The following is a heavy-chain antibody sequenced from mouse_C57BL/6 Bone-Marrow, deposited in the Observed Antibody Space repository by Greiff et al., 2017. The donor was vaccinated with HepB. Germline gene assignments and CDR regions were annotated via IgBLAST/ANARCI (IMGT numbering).Heavy chain of an antibody. J-gene: IGHJ4*01. CDR3: ARPNYYGSSFYAMDY. D-gene: IGHD1-1*01. V-gene: IGHV1-50*01. Sequence: QVQLQQPGAELVMPGAAVKLSCKASGYTFTSYWMHWVKQRPGQGLEWIGEIDPSDSYTNYNQKFKGKATLTVDTSSSTAYMQLSSLTSEDSAVYYCARPNYYGSSFYAMDYWGQGTSVTVSS. CDR2: IDPSDSYT. CDR1: GYTFTSYW.